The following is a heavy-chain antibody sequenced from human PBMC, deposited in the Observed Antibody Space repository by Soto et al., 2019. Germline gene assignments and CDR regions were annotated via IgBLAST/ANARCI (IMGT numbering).Heavy chain of an antibody. D-gene: IGHD3-22*01. Sequence: GGSLRLSCAASGFTFSSYWMHWVRQAPGKGLEWVSAISGSGGSTYYADSVKGRFTISRDNSKNTLYLQMNSLRAEDTAVYYCAKRGHYYDSSGYYDAFDIWGQGTMVTVSS. CDR3: AKRGHYYDSSGYYDAFDI. CDR2: ISGSGGST. J-gene: IGHJ3*02. CDR1: GFTFSSYW. V-gene: IGHV3-23*01.